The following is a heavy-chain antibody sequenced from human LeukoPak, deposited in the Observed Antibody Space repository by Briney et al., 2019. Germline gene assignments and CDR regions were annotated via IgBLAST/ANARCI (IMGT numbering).Heavy chain of an antibody. CDR3: ARSITMVRGVSNWFDP. V-gene: IGHV2-70*01. Sequence: RESGPALVRPTQTLTLTCTFSGFSLSTSGMCVSWIRQPPGKALEWLALLDWDDDKYYSTSLNTRLTISKDTSKNQVVLTMTNMDPVDTATYYCARSITMVRGVSNWFDPWGQGTLVTVSS. CDR1: GFSLSTSGMC. J-gene: IGHJ5*02. CDR2: LDWDDDK. D-gene: IGHD3-10*01.